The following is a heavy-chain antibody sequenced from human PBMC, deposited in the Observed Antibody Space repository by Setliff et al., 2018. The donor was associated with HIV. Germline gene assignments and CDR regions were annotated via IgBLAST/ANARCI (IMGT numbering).Heavy chain of an antibody. CDR3: ARDPSSGWSYYFDY. V-gene: IGHV4-59*11. CDR2: IYYSGST. CDR1: GGPISSHY. J-gene: IGHJ4*02. Sequence: SETLSLTCAVSGGPISSHYWSWIRQPPGKGLEWIGYIYYSGSTKYNPSLKSRVTISVDTSKNHFSLKLSSVTAADTAVYYCARDPSSGWSYYFDYWGQGTLVTVSS. D-gene: IGHD6-19*01.